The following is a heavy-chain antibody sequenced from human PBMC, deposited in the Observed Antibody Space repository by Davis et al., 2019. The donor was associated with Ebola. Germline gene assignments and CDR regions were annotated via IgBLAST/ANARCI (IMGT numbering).Heavy chain of an antibody. CDR1: GNSFTRSW. V-gene: IGHV5-51*01. CDR3: ARHWPMSRGYRYFDY. J-gene: IGHJ4*02. Sequence: PGGSLRLSCKDSGNSFTRSWIGWVRQMPGKGLEWMGIIYPGDSDTRYSPSFQGQVTISADKSISTAYLQWSSLKASDTAMYYCARHWPMSRGYRYFDYWGQGTLVTVSS. D-gene: IGHD5-12*01. CDR2: IYPGDSDT.